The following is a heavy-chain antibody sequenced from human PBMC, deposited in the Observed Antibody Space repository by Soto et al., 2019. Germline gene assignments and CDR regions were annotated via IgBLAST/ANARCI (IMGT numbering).Heavy chain of an antibody. D-gene: IGHD3-22*01. CDR3: ARGVYYDSSGYYSFY. V-gene: IGHV1-69*01. J-gene: IGHJ4*02. Sequence: QVQLVQSGAEVKKPGSSVKVSCKASGGTFSTYAIDWVRQAPGQGLEWLGGIIPLCGTAKYAQNFQGRITITADEATNTAYMELRSLRSPDRAVYYCARGVYYDSSGYYSFYWGQGTPVPVSS. CDR1: GGTFSTYA. CDR2: IIPLCGTA.